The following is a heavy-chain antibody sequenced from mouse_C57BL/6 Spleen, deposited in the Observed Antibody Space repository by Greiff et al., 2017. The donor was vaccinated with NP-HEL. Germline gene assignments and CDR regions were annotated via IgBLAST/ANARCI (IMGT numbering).Heavy chain of an antibody. Sequence: VQLKESGPELVKPGASVKISCKASGYSFTGYYMNWVKQSPEKSLEWIGEINPSTGGTTYNQKFKAKATLTVDKSSSTAYMQLKGLTSEDSAVYYCATGRGFDYWGQGTTLTVSS. CDR3: ATGRGFDY. V-gene: IGHV1-42*01. J-gene: IGHJ2*01. CDR2: INPSTGGT. CDR1: GYSFTGYY.